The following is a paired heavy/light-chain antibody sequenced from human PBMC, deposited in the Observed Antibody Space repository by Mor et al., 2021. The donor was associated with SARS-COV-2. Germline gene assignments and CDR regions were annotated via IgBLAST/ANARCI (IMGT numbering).Light chain of an antibody. J-gene: IGKJ4*01. CDR2: DTS. CDR1: QSVTTF. V-gene: IGKV3-11*01. CDR3: QQGGNWRVS. Sequence: IVLTQSPATLSLSPGEKATLSCRASQSVTTFVAWYRLRPGQAPRLLIYDTSNRATGIPARFTGSGSGTDYNLTISSLEPEDFALYFCQQGGNWRVSFGGGTKVE.
Heavy chain of an antibody. CDR1: GFDLNRYT. Sequence: EEQLVESGGGLVKPGGSLRLSCTASGFDLNRYTMNWVRQAPGKGLQWVASISRGNTYLYYSPSVKGRFTISRDHSKNLLFLQMHSLRVEDTAVYFCARGPEVPHTWDHFDFWGQGTLVTVSS. CDR3: ARGPEVPHTWDHFDF. D-gene: IGHD1-26*01. J-gene: IGHJ4*02. V-gene: IGHV3-21*02. CDR2: ISRGNTYL.